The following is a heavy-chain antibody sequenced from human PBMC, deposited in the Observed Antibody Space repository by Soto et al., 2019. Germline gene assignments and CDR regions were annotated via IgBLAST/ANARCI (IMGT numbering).Heavy chain of an antibody. D-gene: IGHD3-3*01. CDR3: ARDGGFYSIFGVVIQAKEDAFDI. Sequence: GGSLRLSCAASGFTFSSYGMHWVRQAPGKGLEWVAVIWYDGSNKYYADSVKGRFTISRDNSKNTLYLQMNSLRAEDTAVYYCARDGGFYSIFGVVIQAKEDAFDIWGQGTMVTVSS. J-gene: IGHJ3*02. CDR1: GFTFSSYG. V-gene: IGHV3-33*01. CDR2: IWYDGSNK.